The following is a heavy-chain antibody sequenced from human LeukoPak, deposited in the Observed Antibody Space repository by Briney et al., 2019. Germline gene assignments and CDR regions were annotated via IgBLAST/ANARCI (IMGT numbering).Heavy chain of an antibody. J-gene: IGHJ6*03. CDR1: GYTFTSYG. D-gene: IGHD6-13*01. CDR2: ISAYNGNT. Sequence: ASVKVSCKASGYTFTSYGIGWVRQAPGQGLEWMGWISAYNGNTNYAQKLQGRVTMTTDTSTSTAYMELRSLRSDDTAVYYCARGGVAAAWSTSYYYYYMDVWGKGTTVTVSS. V-gene: IGHV1-18*01. CDR3: ARGGVAAAWSTSYYYYYMDV.